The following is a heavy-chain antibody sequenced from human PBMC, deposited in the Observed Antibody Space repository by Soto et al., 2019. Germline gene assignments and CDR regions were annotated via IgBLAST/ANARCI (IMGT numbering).Heavy chain of an antibody. CDR1: GFTFSSYA. CDR3: ARAEGVGMDV. J-gene: IGHJ6*02. CDR2: ISYDGSNK. V-gene: IGHV3-30-3*01. Sequence: GGSLRLSCAASGFTFSSYAMHWVRQAPGKGLEWVAVISYDGSNKYYADSVKGRFTISRDNSKNTLYLQMNSLRAEDTAVYYCARAEGVGMDVWGQGTTVTVSS. D-gene: IGHD2-8*01.